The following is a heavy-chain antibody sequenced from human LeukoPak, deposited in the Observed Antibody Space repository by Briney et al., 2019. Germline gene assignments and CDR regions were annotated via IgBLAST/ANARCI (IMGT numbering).Heavy chain of an antibody. CDR3: ARVPYYYDSSGYYGGWDY. Sequence: ASVKVSCKASGYTFTCYYMHWVRQAPGQGLEWMGWINPNSGGTNYAQKFQGRVTMTRDTSISTAYMELSRLRSDDTAVYYCARVPYYYDSSGYYGGWDYWGQGTLVTVSS. V-gene: IGHV1-2*02. CDR2: INPNSGGT. J-gene: IGHJ4*02. CDR1: GYTFTCYY. D-gene: IGHD3-22*01.